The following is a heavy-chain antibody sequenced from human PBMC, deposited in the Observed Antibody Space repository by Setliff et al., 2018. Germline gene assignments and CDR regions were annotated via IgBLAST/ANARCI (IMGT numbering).Heavy chain of an antibody. D-gene: IGHD4-17*01. J-gene: IGHJ3*02. Sequence: PSETLSLTCTVSGGSISSGTYYWNWVRQHPGKGLEWIGNIYNSGNTHYNPSLKSRVTISVDTSKNQLSLMLSSVTAADTAVYYCARSMGDYGDYIEDAFDIWGQGAMVTVSS. CDR2: IYNSGNT. CDR3: ARSMGDYGDYIEDAFDI. V-gene: IGHV4-31*03. CDR1: GGSISSGTYY.